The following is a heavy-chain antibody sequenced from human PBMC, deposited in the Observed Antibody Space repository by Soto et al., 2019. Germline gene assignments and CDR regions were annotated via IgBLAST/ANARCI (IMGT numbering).Heavy chain of an antibody. D-gene: IGHD2-21*01. CDR2: ISSSSSYI. CDR1: GFTFSCYN. Sequence: GGAPRLSRAAPGFTFSCYNINWLRQATGKGLEWVSSISSSSSYIYYADSVKGRFTTSRDNAKNSLYLQMNSLPAADTAVYYRARHSLPYWGQGTLVTVSS. V-gene: IGHV3-21*01. J-gene: IGHJ4*02. CDR3: ARHSLPY.